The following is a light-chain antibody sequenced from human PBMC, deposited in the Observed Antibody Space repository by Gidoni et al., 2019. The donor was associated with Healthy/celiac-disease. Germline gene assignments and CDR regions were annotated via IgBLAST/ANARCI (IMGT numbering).Light chain of an antibody. V-gene: IGKV4-1*01. CDR3: QQYYSTIYT. Sequence: ITQASDPLAVALGERATINRKSSQSGLYSSNNKNYLAWYQQKPGQPPKLLIFWASTRQSRVPDHFIGSGSGTTYSLTTSSLLAEDVAAYYCQQYYSTIYTFGQGTKLEIK. J-gene: IGKJ2*01. CDR1: QSGLYSSNNKNY. CDR2: WAS.